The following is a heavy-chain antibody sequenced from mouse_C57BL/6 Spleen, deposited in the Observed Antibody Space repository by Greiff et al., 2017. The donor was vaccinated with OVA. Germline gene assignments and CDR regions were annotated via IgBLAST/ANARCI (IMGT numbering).Heavy chain of an antibody. D-gene: IGHD2-1*01. CDR3: ANRGGGNYYAMDY. CDR1: GYAFSSYW. J-gene: IGHJ4*01. V-gene: IGHV1-80*01. Sequence: QVQLKQSGAELVKPGASVKISCKASGYAFSSYWMNWVKQRPGKGLEWIGQIYPGDGDTNYNGKFKGKATLTADKSSSTAYMQLSSLTSEDSAVYFCANRGGGNYYAMDYWGQGTSVTVSS. CDR2: IYPGDGDT.